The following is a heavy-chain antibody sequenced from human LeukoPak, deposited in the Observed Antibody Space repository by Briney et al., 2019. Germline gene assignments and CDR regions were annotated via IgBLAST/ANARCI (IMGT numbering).Heavy chain of an antibody. CDR3: ASNRAVYGSGSYYPIKYGMDV. CDR1: GGSVSSGSYY. V-gene: IGHV4-61*01. J-gene: IGHJ6*04. CDR2: IYYSGST. Sequence: SETLSLTCTVSGGSVSSGSYYWSWIRQPPGKGPEWIGNIYYSGSTNYNPSLKSRVTISVDTSKNQFSLKLSSVTAADTAVYYCASNRAVYGSGSYYPIKYGMDVWGKGTTVTVSS. D-gene: IGHD3-10*01.